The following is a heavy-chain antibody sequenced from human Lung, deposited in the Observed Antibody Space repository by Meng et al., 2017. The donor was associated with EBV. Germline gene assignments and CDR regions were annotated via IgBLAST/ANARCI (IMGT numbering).Heavy chain of an antibody. D-gene: IGHD2-21*01. CDR1: GFTFSRFW. CDR2: TNSDGSIT. V-gene: IGHV3-74*01. J-gene: IGHJ1*01. CDR3: ARDTYSSFEY. Sequence: VLRVVSRVGWCQAGGSLGLSWSASGFTFSRFWMYWVRQAPGKGVVWVSRTNSDGSITSYADSVKGRFTVYRDNAKDTLYLQMNSLRAEDTAVYYCARDTYSSFEYWGQGTLVTVSS.